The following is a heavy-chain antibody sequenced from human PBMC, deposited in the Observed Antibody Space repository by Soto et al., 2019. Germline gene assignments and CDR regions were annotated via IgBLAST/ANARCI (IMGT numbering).Heavy chain of an antibody. CDR2: IYPGDSDT. J-gene: IGHJ4*02. CDR3: ARRGVVVPAAIHPPYDY. V-gene: IGHV5-51*01. D-gene: IGHD2-2*01. CDR1: GYSFTSYW. Sequence: GESLKISCKGSGYSFTSYWIGWVRQMPGKVLEWMGIIYPGDSDTRYSPSFQGQVTISADKSISTAYLQWSSLKASDTAMYYCARRGVVVPAAIHPPYDYWGQGXLVTVSS.